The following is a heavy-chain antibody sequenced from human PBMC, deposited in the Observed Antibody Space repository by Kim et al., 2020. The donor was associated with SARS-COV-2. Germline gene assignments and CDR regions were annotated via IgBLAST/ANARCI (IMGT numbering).Heavy chain of an antibody. V-gene: IGHV3-30*04. CDR3: AREKSSSWYTDGGYYGMDV. CDR1: GFTFSSYA. J-gene: IGHJ6*02. Sequence: GGSLRLSCAASGFTFSSYAMHWVRQAPGKGLEWVAVISYDGSNKYYADSVKGRFTISRDNSKNTLYLQMNSLRAEDTAVYYCAREKSSSWYTDGGYYGMDVWGQGTTVTVSS. D-gene: IGHD6-13*01. CDR2: ISYDGSNK.